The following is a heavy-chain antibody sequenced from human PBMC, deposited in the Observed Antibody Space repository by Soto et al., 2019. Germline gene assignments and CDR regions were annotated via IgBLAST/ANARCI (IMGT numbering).Heavy chain of an antibody. Sequence: EVQLVESGGGLVQPGGSLRLSCAASGFTFSEHWMKWVRQAPGKGLEWVANTKQDGSEKHYVDSVKGRFTISRDNAKNSLYLQMNSLRVEDTAVYYCARLRSDYWGQGTLVTVSS. CDR2: TKQDGSEK. CDR3: ARLRSDY. CDR1: GFTFSEHW. V-gene: IGHV3-7*01. D-gene: IGHD3-16*02. J-gene: IGHJ4*02.